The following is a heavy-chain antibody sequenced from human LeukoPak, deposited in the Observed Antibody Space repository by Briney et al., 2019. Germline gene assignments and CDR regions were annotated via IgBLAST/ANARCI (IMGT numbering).Heavy chain of an antibody. Sequence: PGGSLRLSCAASGFTFSSYWMSWVRQAPGKGLEWVANIKQDGSEKYYVDSVKGRFTISRDNAKNSLYLQMNSLRAEDTAVYYCARDMEGDDFWSGYYHGFDYWGQGTLVTVSS. CDR2: IKQDGSEK. D-gene: IGHD3-3*01. J-gene: IGHJ4*02. CDR3: ARDMEGDDFWSGYYHGFDY. V-gene: IGHV3-7*01. CDR1: GFTFSSYW.